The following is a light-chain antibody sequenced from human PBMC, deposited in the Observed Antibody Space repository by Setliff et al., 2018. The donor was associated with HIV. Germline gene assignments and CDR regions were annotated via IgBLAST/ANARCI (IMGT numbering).Light chain of an antibody. J-gene: IGLJ2*01. Sequence: QAVVTQEPSLTVSPGGTVTLTCASDSGAVTSDHFPYWFQQKPGQAPRTLIYDAVTKLSSTPARFSGSLLGGKAALTLSGAQPEDEAEYYCLLFYSGVRVFGGGTKVTVL. CDR3: LLFYSGVRV. CDR1: SGAVTSDHF. V-gene: IGLV7-46*01. CDR2: DAV.